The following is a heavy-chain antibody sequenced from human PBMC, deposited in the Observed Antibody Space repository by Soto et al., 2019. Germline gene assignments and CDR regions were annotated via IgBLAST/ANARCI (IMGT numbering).Heavy chain of an antibody. J-gene: IGHJ6*03. D-gene: IGHD2-2*01. CDR3: ARRGVKDIVVVPAAMPWSHYMDV. CDR2: IYYSGST. CDR1: GGSISSSSYY. Sequence: QLQLQESGPGLVKPSETLSLTCTVSGGSISSSSYYWGWIRQPPGKGLEWIGSIYYSGSTYYNPSLKSRVTISVDTSKNQFSLKLSSVTAADTAVYYCARRGVKDIVVVPAAMPWSHYMDVWGKGTTVTVSS. V-gene: IGHV4-39*01.